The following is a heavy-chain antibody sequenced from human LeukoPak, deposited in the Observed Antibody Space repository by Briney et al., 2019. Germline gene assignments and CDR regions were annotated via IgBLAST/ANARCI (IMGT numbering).Heavy chain of an antibody. J-gene: IGHJ6*03. D-gene: IGHD2-2*01. V-gene: IGHV1-46*01. CDR3: ARDSRCSSTSCYVGRGYYYYMDV. CDR1: GYTFSTYF. CDR2: INPSGGST. Sequence: ASVKVSCKASGYTFSTYFVHWVRQAPGQGLEWMGIINPSGGSTNYAQKLQGRVTMTTDTSTSTAYMELRSLRSDDTAVYYCARDSRCSSTSCYVGRGYYYYMDVWGKGTTVTVSS.